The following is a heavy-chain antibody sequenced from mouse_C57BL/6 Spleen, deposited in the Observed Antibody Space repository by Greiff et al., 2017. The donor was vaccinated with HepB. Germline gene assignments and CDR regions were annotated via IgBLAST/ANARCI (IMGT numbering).Heavy chain of an antibody. D-gene: IGHD1-1*01. CDR1: GYTFPSYG. CDR2: IYPRSGHT. V-gene: IGHV1-81*01. CDR3: AGRGLMTTVVATGDGDFDD. J-gene: IGHJ1*03. Sequence: VQLQQSGAELARPGASVKLSCKASGYTFPSYGISWVKQRTGQGLEWIGEIYPRSGHTYYNEKFKGKATLTADKSSSTAYMELRNLTSGDSAVEFCAGRGLMTTVVATGDGDFDDWGTGTTVTVSS.